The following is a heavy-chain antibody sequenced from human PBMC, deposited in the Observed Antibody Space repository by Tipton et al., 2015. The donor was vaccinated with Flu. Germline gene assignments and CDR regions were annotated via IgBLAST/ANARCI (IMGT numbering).Heavy chain of an antibody. Sequence: GSLRLSCAASGFTFSSYAMSWVRQAPGKGLEWVSAISGSGGRTYYADSVKGRFTISRDNSKNTLYLQMNSLRAEDTAIYYCARVIPEFVAGLSYWGQGTLVSVSS. CDR3: ARVIPEFVAGLSY. CDR2: ISGSGGRT. J-gene: IGHJ4*02. D-gene: IGHD6-19*01. CDR1: GFTFSSYA. V-gene: IGHV3-23*01.